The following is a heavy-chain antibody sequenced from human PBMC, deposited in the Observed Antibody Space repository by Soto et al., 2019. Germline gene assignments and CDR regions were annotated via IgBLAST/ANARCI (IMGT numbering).Heavy chain of an antibody. J-gene: IGHJ6*03. V-gene: IGHV3-23*01. CDR2: ISGSGGST. D-gene: IGHD2-2*01. CDR1: GFTFSSYA. Sequence: AGGSLKLSCAASGFTFSSYAMSWVRQAPGKGLEWVSAISGSGGSTYYADSVKGRFTISRDNSKNTLYLQMNSLRAEDTAVYYCANQPRFGSTTRDYYYYMDVWGKGTTVTVSS. CDR3: ANQPRFGSTTRDYYYYMDV.